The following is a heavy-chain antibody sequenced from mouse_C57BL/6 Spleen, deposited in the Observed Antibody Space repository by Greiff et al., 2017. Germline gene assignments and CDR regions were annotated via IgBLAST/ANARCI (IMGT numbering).Heavy chain of an antibody. CDR1: GYAFSSSW. V-gene: IGHV1-82*01. J-gene: IGHJ2*01. Sequence: QVQLKQSGPELVKPGASVKISCKASGYAFSSSWMNWVKQRPGKGLEWIGRIYPGDGDTNYNGKFKGKATLTADKSSSTAYMQLSSLTSEDSAVCFCARAGAGTGYFEYWGQGATLTVS. D-gene: IGHD4-1*01. CDR3: ARAGAGTGYFEY. CDR2: IYPGDGDT.